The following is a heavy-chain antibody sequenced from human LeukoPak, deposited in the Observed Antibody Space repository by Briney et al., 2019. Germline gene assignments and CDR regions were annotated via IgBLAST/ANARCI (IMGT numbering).Heavy chain of an antibody. V-gene: IGHV3-7*05. CDR3: ARDWWGSNYFDY. Sequence: GGSLRLSCAASGFTFRSYWMSWVRQAPGKGLEWVANIKQDGREKYYVDSVKGRFTISRDHAKNSLYLQMNSLRAEDTAVYYCARDWWGSNYFDYWGQGTLVTVSS. CDR1: GFTFRSYW. D-gene: IGHD2-21*01. J-gene: IGHJ4*02. CDR2: IKQDGREK.